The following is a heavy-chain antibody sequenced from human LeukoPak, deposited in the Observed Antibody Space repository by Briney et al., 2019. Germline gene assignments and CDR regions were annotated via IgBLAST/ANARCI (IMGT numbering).Heavy chain of an antibody. V-gene: IGHV1-8*01. CDR1: GYTFTSYD. CDR3: ARGRDSSSWYSGPRPLPDY. Sequence: ASVKVSCKASGYTFTSYDINWVRQATGQGLEWMGWMNPNSGNTGYAQKFQGRVTMTRNTSISTAYMELSSLRSEDTAVYYCARGRDSSSWYSGPRPLPDYWGQGTLVTVSS. J-gene: IGHJ4*02. D-gene: IGHD6-13*01. CDR2: MNPNSGNT.